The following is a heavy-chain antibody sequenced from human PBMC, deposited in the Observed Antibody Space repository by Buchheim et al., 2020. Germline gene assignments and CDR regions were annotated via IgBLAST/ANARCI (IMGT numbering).Heavy chain of an antibody. Sequence: EVQLLESGGDLVQPGGSLRLSCAASGFTFNNYAMSWVRQAPGKGLEWVSGISGSGDSTFYADSVKGRFTISRDNSKNTVSLQMNSLRAEDTAVYYCAKGLTTSTSPFDYWGQGT. D-gene: IGHD1-1*01. CDR2: ISGSGDST. CDR3: AKGLTTSTSPFDY. J-gene: IGHJ4*02. V-gene: IGHV3-23*01. CDR1: GFTFNNYA.